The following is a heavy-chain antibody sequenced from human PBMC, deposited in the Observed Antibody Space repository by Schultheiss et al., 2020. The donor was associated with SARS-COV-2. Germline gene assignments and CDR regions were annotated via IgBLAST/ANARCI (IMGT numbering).Heavy chain of an antibody. CDR1: GYTFTGYY. CDR3: AREALSGSYYDY. J-gene: IGHJ4*02. Sequence: ASVKVSCKASGYTFTGYYMHWVRQAPGQGLEWMGWIHPNSGGTNYAQKFQGRVTMTRDTSISTAYMELNSLRAEDTAVYYCAREALSGSYYDYWGQGTLVTVSS. V-gene: IGHV1-2*02. CDR2: IHPNSGGT. D-gene: IGHD1-26*01.